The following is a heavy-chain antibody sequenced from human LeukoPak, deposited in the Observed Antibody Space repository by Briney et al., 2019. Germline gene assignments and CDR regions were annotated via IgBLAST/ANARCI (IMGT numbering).Heavy chain of an antibody. V-gene: IGHV4-61*02. CDR3: ASPNEVQFDC. J-gene: IGHJ5*01. CDR2: IYTSGST. Sequence: PSQTLSLTCTVSGGSISSGSYYWSWIRQPAGKGLEWIGRIYTSGSTNYNPSLKSRVTISVDTSKNQFSLKLNSVTAADTAVYYCASPNEVQFDCWGQGILVTVSS. CDR1: GGSISSGSYY. D-gene: IGHD1-1*01.